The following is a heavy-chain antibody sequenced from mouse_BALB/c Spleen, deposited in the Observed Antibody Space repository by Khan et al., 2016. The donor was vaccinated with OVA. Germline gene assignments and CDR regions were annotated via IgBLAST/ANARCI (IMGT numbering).Heavy chain of an antibody. D-gene: IGHD1-1*01. CDR3: APVGNYYVSFAY. J-gene: IGHJ3*01. Sequence: VQLQQSGPELVKPGASVKMSCKASGYTFTSYVMHWVKQKPGLGIEWIGYIYPFNDDTKYNEKFKGKATLTSDKSSSTAYMELSSLTSEDSAVYYCAPVGNYYVSFAYWGQGTLVTVSA. CDR2: IYPFNDDT. CDR1: GYTFTSYV. V-gene: IGHV1S136*01.